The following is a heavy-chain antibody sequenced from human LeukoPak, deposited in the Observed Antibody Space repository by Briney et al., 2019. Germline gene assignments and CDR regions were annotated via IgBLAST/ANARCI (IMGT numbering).Heavy chain of an antibody. J-gene: IGHJ5*02. CDR2: IYYSGST. V-gene: IGHV4-39*01. CDR1: GGSISSGSYY. D-gene: IGHD4-17*01. CDR3: ARYVTVTTVWYWFDP. Sequence: SETLSLTCTVSGGSISSGSYYWGWIRQPPGKGLEWIGSIYYSGSTYYNPSLKSRVTISVDTSKNQFSLKLSSVTAADTAVYYCARYVTVTTVWYWFDPWGQGTLVTVSS.